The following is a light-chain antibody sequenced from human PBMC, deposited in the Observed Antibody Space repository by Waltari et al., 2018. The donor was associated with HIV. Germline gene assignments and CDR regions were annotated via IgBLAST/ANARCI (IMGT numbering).Light chain of an antibody. Sequence: EIVVTQFPAALSVSPGERASLSCIVSQSVSANLAWYHQVAGQAPRLLISDPSNRATGVPDRFSGSGSGTHFTLSISSLQSEDSGVYYCQQYSDWPRAFGLGTKVEV. J-gene: IGKJ1*01. CDR2: DPS. CDR1: QSVSAN. CDR3: QQYSDWPRA. V-gene: IGKV3-15*01.